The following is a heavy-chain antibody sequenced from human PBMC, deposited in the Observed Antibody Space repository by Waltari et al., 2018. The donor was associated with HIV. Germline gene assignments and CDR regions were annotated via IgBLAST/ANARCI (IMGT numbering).Heavy chain of an antibody. CDR3: ARMKRSYGSGQARYFYFGMDV. Sequence: EVQLVESGGGLVQPGGSLRLSCAASGFSVSDNYMSWVRLAPGKGRQWGSVLYNEGRTQYIDSVKGRLTIFRDNSKNALYLQMNSLRVDDTAVYYCARMKRSYGSGQARYFYFGMDVWGQGTTVIVSS. V-gene: IGHV3-53*01. CDR1: GFSVSDNY. D-gene: IGHD3-10*01. CDR2: LYNEGRT. J-gene: IGHJ6*02.